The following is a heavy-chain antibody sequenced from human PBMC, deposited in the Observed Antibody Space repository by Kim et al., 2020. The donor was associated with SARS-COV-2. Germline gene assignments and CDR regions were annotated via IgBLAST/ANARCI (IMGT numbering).Heavy chain of an antibody. CDR1: GASISSYC. CDR2: IYYSGST. CDR3: ARGGYYASGATLDY. D-gene: IGHD3-10*01. V-gene: IGHV4-59*01. J-gene: IGHJ4*02. Sequence: SETLSLTCSVSGASISSYCWSWIRQPPGKGLEWIGYIYYSGSTNYNPSLKSRVTISVDTSKNQFSLKLSSVTAADTAVYYCARGGYYASGATLDYWGQGT.